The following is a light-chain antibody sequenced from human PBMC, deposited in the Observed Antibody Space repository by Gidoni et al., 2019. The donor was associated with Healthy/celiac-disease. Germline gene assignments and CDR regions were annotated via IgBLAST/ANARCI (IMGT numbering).Light chain of an antibody. Sequence: QSVLTQPHSASGPPGQRVTLSCSGSSSNIGSNTVNCYQQLPGTAPKLLIYSNNQRPSGVPDRFSGSKSGTSASLAISGLQSEDEADYYCAAWDDSLNGPVFGGGTKLTVL. CDR1: SSNIGSNT. CDR2: SNN. V-gene: IGLV1-44*01. CDR3: AAWDDSLNGPV. J-gene: IGLJ3*02.